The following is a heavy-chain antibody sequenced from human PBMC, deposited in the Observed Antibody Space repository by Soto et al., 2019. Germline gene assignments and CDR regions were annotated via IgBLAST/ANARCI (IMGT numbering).Heavy chain of an antibody. D-gene: IGHD2-21*02. CDR2: ISYDGSNK. CDR3: AKDRRIVVTATIDY. CDR1: GFTLSSYG. Sequence: SLRLSCAASGFTLSSYGMHWVRQAPGKGLEWVAVISYDGSNKYYADSVKGRFTISRDNSKNTLYLQMNSLRAEDTAVYYCAKDRRIVVTATIDYWGQGTVVTVSS. J-gene: IGHJ4*02. V-gene: IGHV3-30*18.